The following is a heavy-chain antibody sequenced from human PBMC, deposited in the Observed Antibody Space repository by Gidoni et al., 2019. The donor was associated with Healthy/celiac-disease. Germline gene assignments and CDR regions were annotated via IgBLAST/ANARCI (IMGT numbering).Heavy chain of an antibody. CDR2: IYYSGST. J-gene: IGHJ5*02. CDR1: GVSISSGGYY. Sequence: QVQLQESGPGLVKPSQTLSLTCTVSGVSISSGGYYWSWIRQHPGKGLEWIGYIYYSGSTYYNPSLKSRVTISVDTSKNQFSLKLSSVTAADTAVYYCARDRTGIAGAGWFDPWGQGTLVTVSS. D-gene: IGHD6-13*01. V-gene: IGHV4-31*03. CDR3: ARDRTGIAGAGWFDP.